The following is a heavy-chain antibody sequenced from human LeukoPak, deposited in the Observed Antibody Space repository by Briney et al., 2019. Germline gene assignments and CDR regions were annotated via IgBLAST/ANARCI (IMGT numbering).Heavy chain of an antibody. V-gene: IGHV3-30*18. J-gene: IGHJ4*02. D-gene: IGHD6-6*01. CDR2: ISHDGKND. CDR1: VFSFSIYC. CDR3: VKDRPPVPLDY. Sequence: GGSLRLSCAASVFSFSIYCMHWVRQALSKGREWVAVISHDGKNDYFADSVKGRFTISRDNSKNTLYLQMNSLTTEDTAVYYCVKDRPPVPLDYWGQGTLVTVSS.